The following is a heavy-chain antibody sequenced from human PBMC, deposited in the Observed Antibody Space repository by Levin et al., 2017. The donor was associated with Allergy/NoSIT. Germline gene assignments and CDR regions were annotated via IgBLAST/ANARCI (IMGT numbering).Heavy chain of an antibody. V-gene: IGHV4-30-4*01. Sequence: SETLSLTCTVSGGSISSGNYYWSWIRQPPGKGLEWIGYIYYRGSTYYNPSLKSRLTISVDTSKNQFSLKLSAVTAADTAVYYCARVCGVHIVATVFDYWGQGTLVTVSS. CDR3: ARVCGVHIVATVFDY. J-gene: IGHJ4*02. CDR1: GGSISSGNYY. D-gene: IGHD5-12*01. CDR2: IYYRGST.